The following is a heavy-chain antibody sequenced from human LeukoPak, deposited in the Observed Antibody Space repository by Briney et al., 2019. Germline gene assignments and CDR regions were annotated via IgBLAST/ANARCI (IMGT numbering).Heavy chain of an antibody. D-gene: IGHD3-3*01. Sequence: ASVKVSCKASGGTFSSYAISWVRQAPGQGLEWMGGIIPIFGTANYAQKFQGRVTITTDESTSTAYMELSSLRSEDTAVYYCARDRQTSRFWSGYSYAFDIWGQGTMVTVSS. CDR3: ARDRQTSRFWSGYSYAFDI. CDR2: IIPIFGTA. CDR1: GGTFSSYA. V-gene: IGHV1-69*05. J-gene: IGHJ3*02.